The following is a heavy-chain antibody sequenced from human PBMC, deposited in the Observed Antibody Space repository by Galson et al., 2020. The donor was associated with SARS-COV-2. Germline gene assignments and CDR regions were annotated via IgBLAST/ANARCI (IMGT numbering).Heavy chain of an antibody. CDR1: GFTFSSYA. V-gene: IGHV3-30*04. Sequence: GSLRLSCAASGFTFSSYAMHWVRQAPGKGLEWVAVISYDGSNKYYADSVKGRFTISRDNSKNTLYLQMNSLRAEDTAVYYCARDNPLPSYYGMDVWGQGTTVTVSS. J-gene: IGHJ6*02. D-gene: IGHD3-16*02. CDR3: ARDNPLPSYYGMDV. CDR2: ISYDGSNK.